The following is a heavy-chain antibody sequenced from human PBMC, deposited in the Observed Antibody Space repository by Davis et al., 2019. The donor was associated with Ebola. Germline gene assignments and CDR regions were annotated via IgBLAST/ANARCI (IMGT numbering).Heavy chain of an antibody. CDR1: GYSFTSSW. Sequence: GESLKISCQGSGYSFTSSWIGWVRQLPGKGLEWMGIIYPGDSDTKYSPSFQGQVTISADKSISTAYLQWSSLKASDTAMYFCAREIDRISGYDYWGQGTLVTVSS. V-gene: IGHV5-51*01. CDR3: AREIDRISGYDY. J-gene: IGHJ4*02. CDR2: IYPGDSDT. D-gene: IGHD5-12*01.